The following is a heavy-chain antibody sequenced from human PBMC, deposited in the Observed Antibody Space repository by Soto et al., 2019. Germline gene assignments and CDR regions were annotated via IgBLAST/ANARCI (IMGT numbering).Heavy chain of an antibody. CDR1: GYRFNRYE. J-gene: IGHJ5*02. V-gene: IGHV1-8*01. D-gene: IGHD6-19*01. CDR3: TRDSGWPKNKFDP. Sequence: SVKVSCKASGYRFNRYEIIWVRQATGQGLEWMAWISPNRGTTGYAQRFQGRLSVTFNTSLTTVYMELSGLRSDDTAVYYCTRDSGWPKNKFDPWGQGTLVTVSS. CDR2: ISPNRGTT.